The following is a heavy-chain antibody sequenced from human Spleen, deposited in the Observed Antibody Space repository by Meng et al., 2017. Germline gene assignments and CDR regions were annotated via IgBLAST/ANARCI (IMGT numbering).Heavy chain of an antibody. J-gene: IGHJ5*02. Sequence: GESLKISCAASGFIFSDYNMNWVRQAPGKGLEWVSSISGRSTYIYDADSMKGRFTISRDNAQNSLFLQMNSLRDEDTAVYYCARTVSSYDLYPWGQGTLVTVSS. V-gene: IGHV3-21*01. CDR3: ARTVSSYDLYP. CDR2: ISGRSTYI. CDR1: GFIFSDYN. D-gene: IGHD3-3*01.